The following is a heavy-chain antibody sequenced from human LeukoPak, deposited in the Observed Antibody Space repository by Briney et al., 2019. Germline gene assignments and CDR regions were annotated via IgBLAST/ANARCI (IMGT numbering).Heavy chain of an antibody. CDR2: IQYDGGRK. Sequence: GGSLRLSCAASGFTFSSYGMHWVRQAPGKGLEWVAFIQYDGGRKYYADSVKGRFTVSRDNSKNTLYLQMNSLTTEDTAVYYSVVPSSFYFYMDVWGKGTTVTVSS. CDR3: VVPSSFYFYMDV. J-gene: IGHJ6*03. CDR1: GFTFSSYG. D-gene: IGHD4-23*01. V-gene: IGHV3-30*02.